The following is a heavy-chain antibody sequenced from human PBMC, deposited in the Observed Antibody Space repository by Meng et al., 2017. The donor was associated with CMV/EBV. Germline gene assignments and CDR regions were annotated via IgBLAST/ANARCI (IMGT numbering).Heavy chain of an antibody. V-gene: IGHV4-39*01. CDR2: FYYSGST. J-gene: IGHJ6*02. CDR3: ASLLGYCSSTSCPHYYYYGMDV. Sequence: GSLRLSCAVSGGSINSSSYYWGWIRQPPGKGLEWIGSFYYSGSTYKNPSLKSRVSISADSFKNQFSLKLGSVTPADTAVYYCASLLGYCSSTSCPHYYYYGMDVWGQGTTVTVSS. D-gene: IGHD2-2*03. CDR1: GGSINSSSYY.